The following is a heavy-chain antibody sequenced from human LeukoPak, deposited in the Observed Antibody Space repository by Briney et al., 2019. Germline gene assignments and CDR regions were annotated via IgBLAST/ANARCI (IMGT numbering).Heavy chain of an antibody. J-gene: IGHJ4*02. V-gene: IGHV3-7*01. Sequence: PGGSLRLSCAASGFTFSSYWMSWVRQAPGKGLEWVANIKHDGSEKYYVDSVKGRFTISRDNAKNSLYLQMNSLRAEDTAIYYCARDFTAAAGFDYWGQGTLVTVRS. CDR1: GFTFSSYW. D-gene: IGHD6-13*01. CDR2: IKHDGSEK. CDR3: ARDFTAAAGFDY.